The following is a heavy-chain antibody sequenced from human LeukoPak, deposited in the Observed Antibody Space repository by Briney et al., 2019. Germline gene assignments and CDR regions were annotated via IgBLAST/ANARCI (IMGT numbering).Heavy chain of an antibody. Sequence: PGGSLRLSCAASGFTFSSYWMHWVRQAPGKGLVWVSRINSDGSSTSYADSVKGRFTISRDNAKNTLYLQMNSLRAEDTAVYYCARGVGPRARGYDFWSGYLGEGDYWGQGTLSPSPQ. CDR1: GFTFSSYW. V-gene: IGHV3-74*01. J-gene: IGHJ4*02. D-gene: IGHD3-3*01. CDR2: INSDGSST. CDR3: ARGVGPRARGYDFWSGYLGEGDY.